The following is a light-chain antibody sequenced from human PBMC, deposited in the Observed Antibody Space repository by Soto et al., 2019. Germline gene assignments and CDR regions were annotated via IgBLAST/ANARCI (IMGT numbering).Light chain of an antibody. CDR3: QQYGSSPT. V-gene: IGKV3-20*01. CDR1: QNISNY. J-gene: IGKJ5*01. CDR2: DVS. Sequence: MVLTQWPGALSWSPVERGSLPCRASQNISNYLIWYQQKPGQAPRLLIYDVSNRATGIPARFSGSGSGTDFTLTINRLEPEDFAVYSCQQYGSSPTFGQGTRLDIK.